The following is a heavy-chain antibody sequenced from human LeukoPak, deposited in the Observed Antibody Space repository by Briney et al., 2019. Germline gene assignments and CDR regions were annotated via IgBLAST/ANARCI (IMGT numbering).Heavy chain of an antibody. Sequence: ASVKVSCKASGGTFSSYAISWVRQAPGQGLEWMGGIIPIFGTANYAQKFQGRVTITADKSTSTAYMELSSLRSEDTAVYYCAGGYCTNGVCYPYYYYYYMDVWGKGTTVTVSS. CDR2: IIPIFGTA. D-gene: IGHD2-8*01. CDR3: AGGYCTNGVCYPYYYYYYMDV. J-gene: IGHJ6*03. V-gene: IGHV1-69*06. CDR1: GGTFSSYA.